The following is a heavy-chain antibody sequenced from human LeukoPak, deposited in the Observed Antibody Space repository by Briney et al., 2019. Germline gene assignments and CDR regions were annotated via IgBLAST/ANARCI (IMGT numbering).Heavy chain of an antibody. D-gene: IGHD2-21*01. CDR2: IKQDASDK. V-gene: IGHV3-7*01. CDR1: RFTISSYW. CDR3: ARGGSRRETSVVFDY. Sequence: PGGSLRLSCAASRFTISSYWMNWVRQAPGKGLEWVANIKQDASDKYYVDSVKGRFTISRDNAKNSLYLQINSLRAEDTAIYYCARGGSRRETSVVFDYWGQGILVTVSS. J-gene: IGHJ4*02.